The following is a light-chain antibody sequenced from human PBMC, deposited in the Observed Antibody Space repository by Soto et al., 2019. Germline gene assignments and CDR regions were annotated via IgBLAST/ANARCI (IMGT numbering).Light chain of an antibody. J-gene: IGKJ3*01. CDR2: GAS. Sequence: EIVLTQSPGTLSLSPGERATLTCRASQSITSSYLAWYQQKPGQAPRLLIYGASIRASGISDRFRGGGSGTDFTLTIGSLEAEDFAVYYCQHHGSSARTFTFGPGTKVDI. CDR3: QHHGSSARTFT. V-gene: IGKV3-20*01. CDR1: QSITSSY.